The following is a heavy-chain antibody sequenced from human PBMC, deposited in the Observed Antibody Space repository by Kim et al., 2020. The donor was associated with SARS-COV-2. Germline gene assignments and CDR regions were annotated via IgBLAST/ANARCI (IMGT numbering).Heavy chain of an antibody. Sequence: DSVKGRFNISRDNAKNSLYLQMNSLRDEDTAVYYCASEKRGYSYGEFDYWGQGTLVTVSS. CDR3: ASEKRGYSYGEFDY. D-gene: IGHD5-18*01. V-gene: IGHV3-48*02. J-gene: IGHJ4*02.